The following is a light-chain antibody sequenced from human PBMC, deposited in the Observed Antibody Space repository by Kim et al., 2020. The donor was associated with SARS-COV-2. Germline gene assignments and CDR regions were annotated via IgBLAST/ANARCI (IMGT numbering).Light chain of an antibody. Sequence: SYELTQPRSVSVALGQTARLTCVGNKIGSKSVHWYQQKPGQAPVLLIYRDARRPSGIPERFSGSNSGNTATLTISRAQAGDEADYYCQVGDTNTVLFGGG. V-gene: IGLV3-9*01. CDR2: RDA. CDR3: QVGDTNTVL. CDR1: KIGSKS. J-gene: IGLJ2*01.